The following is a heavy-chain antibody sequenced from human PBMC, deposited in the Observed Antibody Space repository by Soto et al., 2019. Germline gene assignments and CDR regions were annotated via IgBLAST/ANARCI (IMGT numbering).Heavy chain of an antibody. J-gene: IGHJ6*02. V-gene: IGHV3-74*01. CDR3: ARVGPYYYGMDV. Sequence: GSLRLSCAASGFTFSSYWMHWVRQAPGKGLVWVSRINSDGSSTSYADSVKGRFTISRDNAKNTLYLQMNSLRAEDTAVYYCARVGPYYYGMDVWGQGTTVTVSS. CDR2: INSDGSST. CDR1: GFTFSSYW.